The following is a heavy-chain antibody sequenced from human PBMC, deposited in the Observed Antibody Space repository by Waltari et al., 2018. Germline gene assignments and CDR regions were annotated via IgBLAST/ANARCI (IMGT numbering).Heavy chain of an antibody. CDR1: GGSISSSSYY. CDR2: IYYSGST. Sequence: QLQLQESGPGLVKPSETLSLTCTVSGGSISSSSYYWGWSRQPPGKGLEWIGSIYYSGSTYYNPSLKSRVTISVDTSKNQFSLKLSSVTAADTAVYYCARQGKDSNYAWFDPWGQGTLVTVSS. CDR3: ARQGKDSNYAWFDP. V-gene: IGHV4-39*01. D-gene: IGHD4-4*01. J-gene: IGHJ5*02.